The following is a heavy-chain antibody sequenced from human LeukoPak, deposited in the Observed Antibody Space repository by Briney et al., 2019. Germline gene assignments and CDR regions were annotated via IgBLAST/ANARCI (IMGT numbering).Heavy chain of an antibody. J-gene: IGHJ4*02. D-gene: IGHD6-13*01. CDR3: ARVGVSFSLSDY. V-gene: IGHV1-2*02. Sequence: ASVKVSCKASGYTFTGYYMHWVRQAPGQGLEWMGWINPNSGGTNYAQKFQGRVTMTRDTSISTASMELSSLKPDDTAVYYCARVGVSFSLSDYWGQGTLVTVSS. CDR1: GYTFTGYY. CDR2: INPNSGGT.